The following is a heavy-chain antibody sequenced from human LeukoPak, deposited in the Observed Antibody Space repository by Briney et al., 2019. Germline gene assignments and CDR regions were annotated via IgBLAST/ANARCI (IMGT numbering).Heavy chain of an antibody. CDR2: IYWDDDK. J-gene: IGHJ4*02. CDR3: AHKTTYYDFWSGYSQPKSAYFDY. D-gene: IGHD3-3*01. CDR1: GGSISSYYW. V-gene: IGHV2-5*08. Sequence: TLSLTCTVSGGSISSYYWSWIRQPPGKALEWLALIYWDDDKRYSPSLKSRLTITKDTSKNQVVLTMTNTDPVDTATYYCAHKTTYYDFWSGYSQPKSAYFDYWGQGTLVTVSS.